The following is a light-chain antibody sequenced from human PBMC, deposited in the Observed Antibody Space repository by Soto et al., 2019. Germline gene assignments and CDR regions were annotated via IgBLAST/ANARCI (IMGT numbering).Light chain of an antibody. J-gene: IGKJ4*01. CDR3: QQSYSTLFT. CDR2: GAS. Sequence: EIVLTQSPGTLSLSPGERATLSCRASQSVSNNYLAWYQQKPGQAPRLLIYGASNRATGIPDRFSGSGSGTDFTLTISRLEPEDFATYYCQQSYSTLFTFGGGTKVEIK. V-gene: IGKV3-20*01. CDR1: QSVSNNY.